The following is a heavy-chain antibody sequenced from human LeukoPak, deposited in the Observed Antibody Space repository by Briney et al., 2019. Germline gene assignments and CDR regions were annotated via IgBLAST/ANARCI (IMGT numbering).Heavy chain of an antibody. CDR1: GFTFSSYG. V-gene: IGHV3-33*06. CDR2: IWYDGSNK. J-gene: IGHJ4*02. D-gene: IGHD3-10*01. CDR3: AKGLFWELETFGY. Sequence: GGSLRLSCAASGFTFSSYGMHWVRQAPGKGLEGVAVIWYDGSNKYYADSVKGRFTISRDNSKNTLYLQMNSLRAEDTAVYYCAKGLFWELETFGYWGQGTLVTVSS.